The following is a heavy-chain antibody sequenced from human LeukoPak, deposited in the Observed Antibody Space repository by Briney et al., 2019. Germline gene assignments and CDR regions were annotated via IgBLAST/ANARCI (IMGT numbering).Heavy chain of an antibody. D-gene: IGHD3-9*01. Sequence: PSETLPLTCTVSGGSISSSSYYWGWIRQPPGKGLEWIGSIYYSGSTYYNPSLKSRVTISVDTSKNQFSLKLSSVTAADTAVYYCARFDWLGKIFDYWGQGTLVTVSS. CDR3: ARFDWLGKIFDY. CDR2: IYYSGST. J-gene: IGHJ4*02. V-gene: IGHV4-39*01. CDR1: GGSISSSSYY.